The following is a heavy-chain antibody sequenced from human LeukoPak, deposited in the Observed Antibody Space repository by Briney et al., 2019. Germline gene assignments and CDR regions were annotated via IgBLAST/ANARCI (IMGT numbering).Heavy chain of an antibody. CDR3: ARDTSTIVGPRFDY. V-gene: IGHV3-7*01. CDR2: IKPDGSEK. D-gene: IGHD1-26*01. Sequence: GPLRFSCAASRLSFSSYWMSWVRQAPGKGLHWVAIIKPDGSEKYYVDSVKGRFTISRDNAKNSLYLEVSSLRAEDTAVYYCARDTSTIVGPRFDYWGQGTLVTVSS. J-gene: IGHJ4*02. CDR1: RLSFSSYW.